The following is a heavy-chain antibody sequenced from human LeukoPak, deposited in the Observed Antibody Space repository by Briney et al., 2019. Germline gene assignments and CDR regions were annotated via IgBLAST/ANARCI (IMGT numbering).Heavy chain of an antibody. J-gene: IGHJ4*02. V-gene: IGHV3-9*01. CDR2: ISWNSGDI. CDR3: AKVRGTYSSGYFFDY. D-gene: IGHD6-19*01. Sequence: PGGSLRLSCAASGFTFDNYAMHWVRQAPGKGLEWLSLISWNSGDIGYADSVKGRFTISRDNAKKSLDLQMNSLRAEDTAFYYCAKVRGTYSSGYFFDYWGQGTRVTVSS. CDR1: GFTFDNYA.